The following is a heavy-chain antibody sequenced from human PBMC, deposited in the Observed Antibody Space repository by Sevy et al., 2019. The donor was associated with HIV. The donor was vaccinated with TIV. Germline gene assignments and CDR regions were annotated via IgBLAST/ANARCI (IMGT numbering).Heavy chain of an antibody. D-gene: IGHD1-26*01. CDR3: ARDLGGATDY. Sequence: GGSLRLSCAASGFTFSSYAMHWVRQAPGKGLEWLAVISYDGSNKYYADSVKGRFTISRDNSKNTLYLQMNSLRAEDTAVYYCARDLGGATDYWGQGTLVTVSS. CDR1: GFTFSSYA. J-gene: IGHJ4*02. V-gene: IGHV3-30*04. CDR2: ISYDGSNK.